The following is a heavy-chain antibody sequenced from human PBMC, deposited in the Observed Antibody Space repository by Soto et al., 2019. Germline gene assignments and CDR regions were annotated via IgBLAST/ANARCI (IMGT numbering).Heavy chain of an antibody. CDR3: AGVTTVTPKLDY. J-gene: IGHJ4*02. Sequence: SETLSLTCTVSGGSISSGGYYWSWIRQHPGKGLEWIGYIYYSGSTYYSPSLKSRVTISVDTSKNQFSLKLSSVTAADTAVYYCAGVTTVTPKLDYWGQGTLVTVSS. D-gene: IGHD4-17*01. CDR2: IYYSGST. V-gene: IGHV4-31*03. CDR1: GGSISSGGYY.